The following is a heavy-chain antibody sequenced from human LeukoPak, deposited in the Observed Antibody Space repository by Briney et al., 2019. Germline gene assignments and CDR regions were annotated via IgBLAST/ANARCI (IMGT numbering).Heavy chain of an antibody. D-gene: IGHD3-10*01. CDR2: IYPGDSDT. CDR1: GYSFTSYW. V-gene: IGHV5-51*01. J-gene: IGHJ4*02. Sequence: GESLKISCKGSGYSFTSYWIGWARQMPGKGLEWMGIIYPGDSDTRYSPSFQGQVTISADKSISTAYLQWSSLKASDTAMYYCARLGRGSGSYYSLAYWGQGTLVTVSS. CDR3: ARLGRGSGSYYSLAY.